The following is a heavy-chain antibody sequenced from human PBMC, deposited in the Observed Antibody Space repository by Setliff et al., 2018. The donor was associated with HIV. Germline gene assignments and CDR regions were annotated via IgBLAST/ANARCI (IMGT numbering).Heavy chain of an antibody. Sequence: GSVKVSCKASHYTFTGYYMHWVRPAPGQGLVWVGWMNPSSGGTNFAQKFQGRVTMNRDTSISTAYMELSRLRSDDTAVYYCARGLCQSSGYCWTGAFDIWGQGTTVTVSS. CDR1: HYTFTGYY. V-gene: IGHV1-2*02. D-gene: IGHD6-19*01. J-gene: IGHJ3*02. CDR3: ARGLCQSSGYCWTGAFDI. CDR2: MNPSSGGT.